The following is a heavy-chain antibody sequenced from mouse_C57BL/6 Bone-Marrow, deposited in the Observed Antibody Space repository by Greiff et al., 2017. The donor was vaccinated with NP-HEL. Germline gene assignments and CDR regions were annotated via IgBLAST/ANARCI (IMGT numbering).Heavy chain of an antibody. CDR3: TTEGDYSWYFDV. V-gene: IGHV14-4*01. D-gene: IGHD2-12*01. CDR2: IDPENGDT. J-gene: IGHJ1*03. Sequence: EVKLVESGAELVRPGASVKLSCTASGFNITDDYMHWVKQRPEQGLEWIGWIDPENGDTEYASKFQGKATITADTSSNTAYLQLSSLTSEDTAVYYCTTEGDYSWYFDVWGTGTTVTVSS. CDR1: GFNITDDY.